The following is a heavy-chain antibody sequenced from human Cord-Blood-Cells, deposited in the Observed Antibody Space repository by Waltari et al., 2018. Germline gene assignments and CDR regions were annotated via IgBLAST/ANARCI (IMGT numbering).Heavy chain of an antibody. CDR3: ATVKGDYGDYGWYFDL. D-gene: IGHD4-17*01. Sequence: QVQLVQSGAEVKKPGASVKVSCKVSGYTLTELSMHWVRQALGKGLEWMGGFDPEDGETIYAQKFQGRVTMTEDTSTDTAYMELSSLRSEDTAVYYCATVKGDYGDYGWYFDLWGRGTLVTVSS. CDR2: FDPEDGET. J-gene: IGHJ2*01. V-gene: IGHV1-24*01. CDR1: GYTLTELS.